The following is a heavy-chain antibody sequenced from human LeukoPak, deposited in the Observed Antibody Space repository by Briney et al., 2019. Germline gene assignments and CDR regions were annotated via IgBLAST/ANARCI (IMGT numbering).Heavy chain of an antibody. V-gene: IGHV3-21*01. D-gene: IGHD6-19*01. J-gene: IGHJ4*02. Sequence: PGGSLRLSCAASGFTFSYYSMNWVRQAPGKGLEWVSSISSSSSYIYYADSVEGRFTISRDNAKNSLYLQMNSLRAEDTAVYYCARVHSSGWYGNWGQGTLVTVSS. CDR3: ARVHSSGWYGN. CDR1: GFTFSYYS. CDR2: ISSSSSYI.